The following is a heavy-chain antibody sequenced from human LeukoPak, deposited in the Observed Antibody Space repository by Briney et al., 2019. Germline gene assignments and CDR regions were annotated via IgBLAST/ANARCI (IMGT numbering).Heavy chain of an antibody. Sequence: GGSLRLSCAASGFTFSDYYMSWIRQAPGKGLEWVSYISSSGSTIYYADSVKGRFTISRDNAKNSLYLQMNSLRAEDTAVYYCARAIFFKEGTYYDFWSGQLNWFDPWGQGTQVTVSS. D-gene: IGHD3-3*01. CDR1: GFTFSDYY. J-gene: IGHJ5*02. CDR2: ISSSGSTI. V-gene: IGHV3-11*01. CDR3: ARAIFFKEGTYYDFWSGQLNWFDP.